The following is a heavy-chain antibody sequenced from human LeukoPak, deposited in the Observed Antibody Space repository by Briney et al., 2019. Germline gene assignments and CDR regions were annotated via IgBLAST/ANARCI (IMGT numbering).Heavy chain of an antibody. V-gene: IGHV1-3*01. CDR3: AGGRGTSGSNRDFYYYYYMDV. CDR1: GYTFTSYA. D-gene: IGHD2-15*01. J-gene: IGHJ6*03. Sequence: ASVKVSCKSSGYTFTSYAMHWVRQAPGQRLEWMGWINAGNGNTKYSQKFQGRITLIRDTSAATAYMELSSLRHDDLAVYYCAGGRGTSGSNRDFYYYYYMDVWGKGTTVTVSS. CDR2: INAGNGNT.